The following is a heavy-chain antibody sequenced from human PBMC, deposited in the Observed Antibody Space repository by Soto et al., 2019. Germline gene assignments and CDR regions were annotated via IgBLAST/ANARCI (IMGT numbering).Heavy chain of an antibody. Sequence: QVQLVQSGGEVKKPGASVKVSCTASGYTFTSYGISWVRKAPGQGLEWVGRIHPYNGHTNFVQQIQGRVTLTTDKATSTAYMELRSLISNETAVYYCARDSDYNIAYWGKGTLVTVSS. CDR1: GYTFTSYG. J-gene: IGHJ4*02. V-gene: IGHV1-18*01. D-gene: IGHD1-20*01. CDR2: IHPYNGHT. CDR3: ARDSDYNIAY.